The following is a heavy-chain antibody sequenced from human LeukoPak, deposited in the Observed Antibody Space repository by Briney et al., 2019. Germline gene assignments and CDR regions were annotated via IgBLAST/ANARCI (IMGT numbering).Heavy chain of an antibody. CDR3: ASGPYLYYYDSSGYFPTGGWFDP. CDR2: ISAYNGNT. V-gene: IGHV1-18*01. Sequence: GASVKVSCKASGYTFTSYGISWVRQAPGQGLEWMGWISAYNGNTNYAQKLQGRVTMTTDTSTSTAYMELSSLRSEDTAVYYCASGPYLYYYDSSGYFPTGGWFDPWGQGTLVTVSS. J-gene: IGHJ5*02. D-gene: IGHD3-22*01. CDR1: GYTFTSYG.